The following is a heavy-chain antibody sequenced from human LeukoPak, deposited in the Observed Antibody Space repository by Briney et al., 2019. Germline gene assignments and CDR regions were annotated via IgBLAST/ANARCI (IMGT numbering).Heavy chain of an antibody. D-gene: IGHD6-6*01. J-gene: IGHJ4*02. CDR1: GFTFSSYT. V-gene: IGHV3-21*01. Sequence: GGSLRLSCAASGFTFSSYTMNWVRQAPGEGLEWVSSINSSSTYIWYADSVKGRFTISRDNAKNSLYLQMNSQSAEETAVYYCARYSSSSSKMGTYYFDYWGQGTLVTVSS. CDR3: ARYSSSSSKMGTYYFDY. CDR2: INSSSTYI.